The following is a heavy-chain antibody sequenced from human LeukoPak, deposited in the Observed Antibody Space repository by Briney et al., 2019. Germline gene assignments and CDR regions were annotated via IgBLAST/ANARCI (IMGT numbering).Heavy chain of an antibody. D-gene: IGHD3-9*01. CDR1: GFTFSSYA. Sequence: GGSLRLSCATSGFTFSSYAMSWVRQAPGKGLEWVSGIGASGGSTYYADSVKGRFTISRDNSKNTLYLQMNSLRTEDTAVYYCAKAEGYDILTVLDYWGQGTLVTVSS. J-gene: IGHJ4*02. CDR2: IGASGGST. CDR3: AKAEGYDILTVLDY. V-gene: IGHV3-23*01.